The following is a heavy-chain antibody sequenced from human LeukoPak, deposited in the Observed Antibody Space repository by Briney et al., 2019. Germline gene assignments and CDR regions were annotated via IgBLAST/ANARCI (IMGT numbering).Heavy chain of an antibody. CDR2: IWYDGSNK. CDR1: GFTFSSYG. Sequence: GRSLRLSCAASGFTFSSYGMHWVRQAPGKGLEWVAVIWYDGSNKYYADSVKGRFTISRDNSKNTLYLQMNSLRAEDTAVYYCAKLTGYSYGFFDYWGQGTLVTVSS. D-gene: IGHD5-18*01. CDR3: AKLTGYSYGFFDY. J-gene: IGHJ4*02. V-gene: IGHV3-33*06.